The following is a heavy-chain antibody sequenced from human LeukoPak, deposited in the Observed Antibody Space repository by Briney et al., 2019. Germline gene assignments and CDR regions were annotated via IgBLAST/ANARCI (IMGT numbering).Heavy chain of an antibody. CDR2: ISSNGGST. Sequence: PGGSLRLSCAASGFTFSSYAMHWVRQAPGKGLEYVSAISSNGGSTYYANSVKGRFTISRDNSKNTLYLQMGSLRAEDMAVYYCARDRRYGYSSSWYVFDYWAREPWSPSPQ. J-gene: IGHJ4*02. CDR1: GFTFSSYA. CDR3: ARDRRYGYSSSWYVFDY. D-gene: IGHD6-13*01. V-gene: IGHV3-64*01.